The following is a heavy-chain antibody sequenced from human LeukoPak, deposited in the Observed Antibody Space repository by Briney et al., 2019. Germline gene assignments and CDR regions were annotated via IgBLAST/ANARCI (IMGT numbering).Heavy chain of an antibody. CDR2: IYYSGST. V-gene: IGHV4-39*07. D-gene: IGHD3-22*01. J-gene: IGHJ4*02. CDR3: ARDRNFGSTTRKGWYYDSSGSDY. CDR1: GFTFSSYA. Sequence: GSLRLSCAASGFTFSSYAMSWVRQPPGKGLEWIGSIYYSGSTYYNPSLKSRVTISVDTSKNQFSLKLSSVTAADTAVYYYARDRNFGSTTRKGWYYDSSGSDYWGQGTLVTVSS.